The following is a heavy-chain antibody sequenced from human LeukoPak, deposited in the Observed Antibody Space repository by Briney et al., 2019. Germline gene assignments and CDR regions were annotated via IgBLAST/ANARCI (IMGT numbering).Heavy chain of an antibody. Sequence: ASVKVSCKASGYTFTSYYMHWVRQAPGRGLEWMGIINPSGGSTSYAQKFQGRVTMTRDTSTSTVYMELSSLRSEDTAVYYCARDLYSYGSRIADWGQGTLVTVSS. D-gene: IGHD5-18*01. J-gene: IGHJ4*02. CDR2: INPSGGST. CDR3: ARDLYSYGSRIAD. CDR1: GYTFTSYY. V-gene: IGHV1-46*01.